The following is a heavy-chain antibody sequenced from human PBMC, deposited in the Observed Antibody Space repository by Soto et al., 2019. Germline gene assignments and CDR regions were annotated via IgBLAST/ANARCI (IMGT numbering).Heavy chain of an antibody. V-gene: IGHV1-2*04. CDR2: INPNSGGT. CDR3: ARGGIPIMIFGVANLNYYMDV. D-gene: IGHD3-3*01. Sequence: ASVKVSCKASGYTFTGYYMHWVRQAPGQGLEWMGWINPNSGGTNYAQKFQGWVTMTRDTSISTAYMELSRLRSDDTAVYYCARGGIPIMIFGVANLNYYMDVWGKGTTVTVSS. J-gene: IGHJ6*03. CDR1: GYTFTGYY.